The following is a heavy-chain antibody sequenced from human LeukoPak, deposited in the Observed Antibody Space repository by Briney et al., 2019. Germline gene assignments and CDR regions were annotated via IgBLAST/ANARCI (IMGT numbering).Heavy chain of an antibody. CDR2: ISAYNGNT. CDR1: GYTFTTYG. Sequence: ASVKVSCKTSGYTFTTYGITWVRQAPGQGLEWMGWISAYNGNTAYAQKFQGRVTVTTDTSTRTASMDLRSLRSDDTAVYYCAMVDTTVGFDYGGRGTLVAVSS. J-gene: IGHJ4*02. V-gene: IGHV1-18*04. D-gene: IGHD5-18*01. CDR3: AMVDTTVGFDY.